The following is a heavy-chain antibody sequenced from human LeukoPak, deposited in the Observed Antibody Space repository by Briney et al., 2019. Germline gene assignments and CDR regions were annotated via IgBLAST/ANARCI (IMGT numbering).Heavy chain of an antibody. V-gene: IGHV4-59*11. Sequence: SETLSLTCTVSGDSFSSHYWSWVRQPPGRGLEWIGYVSYIGSTNYNPSLKSRVTISVDTSKNQFSLKLSSVTAADTAVYYCATVSPTTFDYWGQGTLVTVSS. J-gene: IGHJ4*02. D-gene: IGHD1/OR15-1a*01. CDR3: ATVSPTTFDY. CDR1: GDSFSSHY. CDR2: VSYIGST.